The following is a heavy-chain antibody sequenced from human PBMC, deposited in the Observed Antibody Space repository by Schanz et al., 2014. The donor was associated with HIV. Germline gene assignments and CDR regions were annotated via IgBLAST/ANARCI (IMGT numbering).Heavy chain of an antibody. V-gene: IGHV3-30*18. CDR3: AKGQRGMVRGDNDY. D-gene: IGHD3-10*01. CDR2: ISYDGSNE. J-gene: IGHJ4*02. CDR1: GFIFRTHG. Sequence: QVQLVETGGGVVQPGRSLRLSCAASGFIFRTHGMHWVRQAPGKGLEWVAVISYDGSNEYYGDSVKGRFTISRDNSKNTLYLQMNSLRAEDTAVYYCAKGQRGMVRGDNDYGGQGTQVTVSS.